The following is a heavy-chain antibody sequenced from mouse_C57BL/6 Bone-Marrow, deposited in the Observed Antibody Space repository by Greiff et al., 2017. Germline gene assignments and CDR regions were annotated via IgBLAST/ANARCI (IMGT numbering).Heavy chain of an antibody. CDR2: IDPSDSYT. V-gene: IGHV1-50*01. CDR3: ARRGVLRPFAY. J-gene: IGHJ3*01. CDR1: GYTFTSYC. D-gene: IGHD1-2*01. Sequence: QVQLQQPGAELVKPGASVTLSCKASGYTFTSYCMQWVKQRPGQGLEWIGEIDPSDSYTNYNHKFKGKATLTVDTSSSTAYMQLSSLTSEDSAVYYGARRGVLRPFAYWGQGTLVTVSA.